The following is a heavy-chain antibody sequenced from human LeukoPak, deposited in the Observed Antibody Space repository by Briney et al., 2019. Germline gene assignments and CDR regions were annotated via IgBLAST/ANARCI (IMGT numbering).Heavy chain of an antibody. CDR1: GGSISSYY. V-gene: IGHV4-59*12. D-gene: IGHD5-18*01. Sequence: SETLSLTCTVSGGSISSYYWSWIRQPPGKGLEWIGYIYHSGSTYYNPSLKSRVTISVDRSKNQFSLKLSSVTAADTAVYYCARTPPDTAMAYYFGYWGQGTLVTVSS. J-gene: IGHJ4*02. CDR2: IYHSGST. CDR3: ARTPPDTAMAYYFGY.